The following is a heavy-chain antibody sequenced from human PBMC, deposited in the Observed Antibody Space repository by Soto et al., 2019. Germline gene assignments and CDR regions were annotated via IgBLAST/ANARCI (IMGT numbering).Heavy chain of an antibody. CDR3: GGGEYGGTDDDFDF. Sequence: GGSLRLSCAASGFTFSSYGMHWVRQAPGKGLEWVAVISYDGSNKYYADSVKGRFTISRDNSKTTLYLQMNSLRAEDTAVYYFGGGEYGGTDDDFDFWGQGTMVTVS. J-gene: IGHJ3*01. CDR1: GFTFSSYG. D-gene: IGHD5-12*01. V-gene: IGHV3-30*03. CDR2: ISYDGSNK.